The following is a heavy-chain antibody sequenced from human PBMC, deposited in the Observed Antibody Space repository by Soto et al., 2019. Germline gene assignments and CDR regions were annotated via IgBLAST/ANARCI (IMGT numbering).Heavy chain of an antibody. D-gene: IGHD2-21*01. Sequence: SVKVSCKASGGTFSSYAISWVRQAPGQGLEWMGGIIPIFGTANYAQKFQGRVTITADASTSTAYMELRSLRSDDTAVYYCARADIAKDAFDIWGQGTMVTVSS. J-gene: IGHJ3*02. CDR3: ARADIAKDAFDI. CDR1: GGTFSSYA. CDR2: IIPIFGTA. V-gene: IGHV1-69*13.